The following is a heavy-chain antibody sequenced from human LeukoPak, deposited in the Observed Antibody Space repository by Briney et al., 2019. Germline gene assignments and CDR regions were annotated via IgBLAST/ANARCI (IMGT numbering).Heavy chain of an antibody. D-gene: IGHD1-1*01. CDR1: GYTFIQYD. Sequence: ASVKVSCKPSGYTFIQYDLNWVRQAPGQGLEWMGGFNPSCGSIIYAQRFQGRLTMSTDTSTGTVYMDLSSLNSEDTAVYYCARESSFTSVPDGMDVWGQGTTVTVSS. J-gene: IGHJ6*02. V-gene: IGHV1-46*01. CDR3: ARESSFTSVPDGMDV. CDR2: FNPSCGSI.